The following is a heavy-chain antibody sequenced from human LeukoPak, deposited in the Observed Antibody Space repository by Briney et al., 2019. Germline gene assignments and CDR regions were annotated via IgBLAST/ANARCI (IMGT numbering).Heavy chain of an antibody. CDR3: AKDRDTTSSGTFDY. CDR1: GFIFRNYG. D-gene: IGHD6-13*01. J-gene: IGHJ4*02. Sequence: GESLRLSCAASGFIFRNYGMHCVRQAPGKGLEWVAVISDDGSYKNYADSVKGRFTISRDNSNNTLYLQMNSLRAEDTAVYYCAKDRDTTSSGTFDYWGQGTLVTVSS. CDR2: ISDDGSYK. V-gene: IGHV3-30*18.